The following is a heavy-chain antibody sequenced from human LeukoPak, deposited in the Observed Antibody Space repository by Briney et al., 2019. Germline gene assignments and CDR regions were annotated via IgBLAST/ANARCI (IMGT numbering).Heavy chain of an antibody. Sequence: ASVKVSCKASGYTFTGYYMHWVRQAPGQDLEWMGWINPNSGGTNYAQKFQGRVTMTRDTSISTAYMELSSLRSDDTAVYYCARSAPTLTYDILTAYLGYWGQGTLVTVSS. V-gene: IGHV1-2*02. J-gene: IGHJ4*02. CDR1: GYTFTGYY. D-gene: IGHD3-9*01. CDR2: INPNSGGT. CDR3: ARSAPTLTYDILTAYLGY.